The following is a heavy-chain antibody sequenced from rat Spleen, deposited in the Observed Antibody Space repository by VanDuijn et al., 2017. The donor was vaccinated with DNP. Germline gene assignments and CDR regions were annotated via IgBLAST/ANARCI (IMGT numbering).Heavy chain of an antibody. J-gene: IGHJ3*01. Sequence: EVELVGSGGDLVQPGRSLKLSCVASGFAFNNYRMTWIRQVPGKGLEWIASITTSGGSTYYPDSVKGRFTISRDNAKNTLYLQMNSLRSEDTATYYCAREGIGTTWFAYWGQGTLVTVSS. CDR3: AREGIGTTWFAY. V-gene: IGHV5-31*01. CDR2: ITTSGGST. CDR1: GFAFNNYR. D-gene: IGHD1-5*01.